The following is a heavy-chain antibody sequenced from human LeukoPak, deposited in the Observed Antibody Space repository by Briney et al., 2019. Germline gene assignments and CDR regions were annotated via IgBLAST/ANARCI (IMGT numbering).Heavy chain of an antibody. V-gene: IGHV4-4*07. Sequence: KTSETLSLTCTVSGGSISSYYWSWIRQPAGKGLEWIGRTYTSGSTNYNPSLKSRVTMSVDTSKNQFSLRLSSVTAADTAVYYCARDLSGYGSGSYPFDYWGQGTLVTVSS. J-gene: IGHJ4*02. CDR3: ARDLSGYGSGSYPFDY. CDR2: TYTSGST. D-gene: IGHD3-10*01. CDR1: GGSISSYY.